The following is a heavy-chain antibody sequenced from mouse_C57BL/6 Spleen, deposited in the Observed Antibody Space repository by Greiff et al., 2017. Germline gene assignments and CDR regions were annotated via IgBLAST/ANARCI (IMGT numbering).Heavy chain of an antibody. Sequence: QVQLQQPGAELVKPGASVKLSCKASGYTFTSYWMHWVKQRPGKGLEWIGMIHPNSGSTNYNEKFKSKATLTVDKSSSTAYMQLSSLTSEDSAVYYCAREDSNYVWFAYWGQGTLVTVSA. CDR2: IHPNSGST. CDR1: GYTFTSYW. D-gene: IGHD2-5*01. V-gene: IGHV1-64*01. J-gene: IGHJ3*01. CDR3: AREDSNYVWFAY.